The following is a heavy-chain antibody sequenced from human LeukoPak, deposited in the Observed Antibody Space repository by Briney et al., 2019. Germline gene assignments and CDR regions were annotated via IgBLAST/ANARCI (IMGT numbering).Heavy chain of an antibody. V-gene: IGHV3-21*01. CDR2: IGSSSSYI. Sequence: GGSLRLSCAASGFTFSSYSMNWVRQAPGKGLEWVSSIGSSSSYIYYADSVKGRFTISRDNAKNSLYLQMNSLRAEDTAVYYCARDARTVTTLFDYWGQGTLVTVSS. CDR3: ARDARTVTTLFDY. CDR1: GFTFSSYS. D-gene: IGHD4-17*01. J-gene: IGHJ4*02.